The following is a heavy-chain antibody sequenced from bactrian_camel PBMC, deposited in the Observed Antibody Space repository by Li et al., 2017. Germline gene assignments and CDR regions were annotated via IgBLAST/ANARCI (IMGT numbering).Heavy chain of an antibody. D-gene: IGHD5*01. CDR1: GLTFEGGN. V-gene: IGHV3S55*01. J-gene: IGHJ4*01. CDR2: ISIDGST. Sequence: HVQLVESGGGAVQTGGSLRLTCTAVGLTFEGGNQGWYRQAPGNECELVSTISIDGSTYYTESVKGRFTFSRDTSKGTLYLQMDSLKPEDSGTYTCAADHTPRPPYGLRRLSFGWWGQGTQVTVS. CDR3: AADHTPRPPYGLRRLSFGW.